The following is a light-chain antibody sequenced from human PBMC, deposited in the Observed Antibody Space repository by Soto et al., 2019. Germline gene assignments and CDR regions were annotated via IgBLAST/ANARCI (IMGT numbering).Light chain of an antibody. Sequence: QSVLTQPPSVSAAPGQRVTISCAGSGANVGNHYVSWYQQLPGTAPPALIYYDNKRPSGIPDRFSGSKSATSATLGITGLQTGDEADYYCGAWDDGLSAYVFGPGTKLTVL. CDR3: GAWDDGLSAYV. V-gene: IGLV1-51*01. CDR1: GANVGNHY. J-gene: IGLJ1*01. CDR2: YDN.